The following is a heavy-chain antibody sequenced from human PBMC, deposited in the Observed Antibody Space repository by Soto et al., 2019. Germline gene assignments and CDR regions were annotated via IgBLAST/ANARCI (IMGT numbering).Heavy chain of an antibody. CDR2: ISSSSSTI. CDR3: ARDLSPHQIRTDRKKYYDFWSGFD. D-gene: IGHD3-3*01. CDR1: GFTFSSYS. V-gene: IGHV3-48*01. Sequence: EVQLVESGGGLVQPGGSLRLSCAASGFTFSSYSMNWVRQAPGKGLEWVSYISSSSSTIYYADSVKGRFTISRDNAKNSLYLQMNRLRAEDTAVYYCARDLSPHQIRTDRKKYYDFWSGFDWGQGTLVTVSS. J-gene: IGHJ4*02.